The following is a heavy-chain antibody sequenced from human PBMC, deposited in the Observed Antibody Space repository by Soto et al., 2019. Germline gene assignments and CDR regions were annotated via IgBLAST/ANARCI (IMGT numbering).Heavy chain of an antibody. CDR2: IYYSGST. CDR3: ARVMFYYGSGSYSVDV. D-gene: IGHD3-10*01. J-gene: IGHJ6*02. Sequence: PSETLSLTCTVSGGSISSYYWSWIRQPPGKGLEWIGYIYYSGSTNYNPSLKSRVTISVDTSKNQFSLKLSSVTAADTAVYYCARVMFYYGSGSYSVDVWGQGTTVTV. CDR1: GGSISSYY. V-gene: IGHV4-59*01.